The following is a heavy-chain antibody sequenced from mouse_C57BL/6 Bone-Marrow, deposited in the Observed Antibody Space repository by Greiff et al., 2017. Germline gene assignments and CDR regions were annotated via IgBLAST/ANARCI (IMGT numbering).Heavy chain of an antibody. CDR3: ARRDGYYGFFAY. D-gene: IGHD2-3*01. CDR1: GYTFTSYW. Sequence: QVQLQQPGAELVKPGASVKLSCKASGYTFTSYWMHWVKQRPGQGLEWIGMIHPNSGSTNYNEKFKSKATLTVDKSSSTAYMQLSSLTSEDSAVXYCARRDGYYGFFAYWGQGTLVTVSA. J-gene: IGHJ3*01. V-gene: IGHV1-64*01. CDR2: IHPNSGST.